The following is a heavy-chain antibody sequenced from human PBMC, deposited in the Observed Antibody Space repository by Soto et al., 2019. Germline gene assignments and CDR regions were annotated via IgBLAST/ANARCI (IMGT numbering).Heavy chain of an antibody. J-gene: IGHJ4*02. CDR3: ASRSNFEVDY. D-gene: IGHD3-9*01. CDR2: INHSGST. CDR1: GGSFSGYY. V-gene: IGHV4-34*01. Sequence: ASETLSLTCAVYGGSFSGYYWSWIRQPPGKGLEWIGEINHSGSTNYNPSLKSRVTISVDTSKNQFSLKLSSVTAADTAVYYFASRSNFEVDYWGQGTLVTVSS.